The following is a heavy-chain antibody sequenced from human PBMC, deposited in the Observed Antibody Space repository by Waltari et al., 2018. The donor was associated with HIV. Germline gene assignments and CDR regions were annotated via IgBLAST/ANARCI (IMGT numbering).Heavy chain of an antibody. CDR2: ISGSGGST. J-gene: IGHJ6*02. Sequence: EVQLLESGGGLVQPGGSLRLSCAASGFTFSSYAMSWFRQAPGKGLEWVSAISGSGGSTYYADSVKGRFTISRDNSKNTLYLQMNSLRAEDTAVYYCAKSQGSGTYYYGMDVWGQGTTVTVSS. V-gene: IGHV3-23*01. CDR3: AKSQGSGTYYYGMDV. CDR1: GFTFSSYA. D-gene: IGHD3-10*01.